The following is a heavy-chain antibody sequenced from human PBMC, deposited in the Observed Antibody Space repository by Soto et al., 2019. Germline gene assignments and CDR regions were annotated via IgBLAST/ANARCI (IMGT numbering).Heavy chain of an antibody. D-gene: IGHD6-19*01. J-gene: IGHJ4*02. CDR1: GFTFSSYG. CDR3: AKEQWLVLYY. Sequence: GGSLRLSCAASGFTFSSYGMHWVRQAPGKGLEWVAVISYDGSNKYYADSVKGRFTISRDNSKNTLYLQMNSLRAEDTAVYYCAKEQWLVLYYWGQGTLVTVSS. V-gene: IGHV3-30*18. CDR2: ISYDGSNK.